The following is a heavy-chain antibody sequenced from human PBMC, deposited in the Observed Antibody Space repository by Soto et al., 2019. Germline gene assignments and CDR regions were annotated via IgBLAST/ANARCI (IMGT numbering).Heavy chain of an antibody. CDR1: GFSLSTSGVG. V-gene: IGHV2-5*02. Sequence: QITLKESGPPLVKPTQTLTLTCTFSGFSLSTSGVGVGWIRQPPGKALEWLALIYWDDDKRYSPSLKSRLTITKDTSKNQVVLTMTNMDPVDTATYYCARRTGYSSSWPFDYWGQGTLVTVSS. D-gene: IGHD6-13*01. CDR3: ARRTGYSSSWPFDY. CDR2: IYWDDDK. J-gene: IGHJ4*02.